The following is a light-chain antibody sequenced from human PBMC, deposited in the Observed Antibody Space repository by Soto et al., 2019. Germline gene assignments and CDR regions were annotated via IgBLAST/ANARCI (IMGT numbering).Light chain of an antibody. CDR1: QSVSSS. V-gene: IGKV3-20*01. Sequence: EIVMTQSPATLSVSPGERATLSCRTSQSVSSSLAWYQQKPGQAPRLLIYGASRRATGIPDRFSGSGSGTDFTLTISRLEPEDFAVYYCQQYGISPSWTFGQGTKVDNK. CDR3: QQYGISPSWT. CDR2: GAS. J-gene: IGKJ1*01.